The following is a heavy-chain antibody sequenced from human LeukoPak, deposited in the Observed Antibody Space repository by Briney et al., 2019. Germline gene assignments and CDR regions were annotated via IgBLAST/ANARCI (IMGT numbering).Heavy chain of an antibody. CDR3: ARHVRGLFWYFDL. Sequence: SETLSLTCSVSNGSISRYYWTWIGQPPGKGLDWIGHIYYTGSTKYNPSLKGRATISLDTSKNQFSLSLSSVTAADTAVYYCARHVRGLFWYFDLWGRGTLVTVSS. D-gene: IGHD3-10*02. J-gene: IGHJ2*01. CDR1: NGSISRYY. CDR2: IYYTGST. V-gene: IGHV4-59*08.